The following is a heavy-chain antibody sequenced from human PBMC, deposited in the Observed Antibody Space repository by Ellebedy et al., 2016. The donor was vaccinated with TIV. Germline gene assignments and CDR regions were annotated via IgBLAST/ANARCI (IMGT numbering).Heavy chain of an antibody. J-gene: IGHJ3*02. V-gene: IGHV3-9*01. CDR3: AKPETRDYNWNYVGLDDAFDS. CDR1: GFTFDDYA. Sequence: SLKISXAASGFTFDDYAMPWVRQAPGKGLEWVSGISWNSGSIGYADSVKGRFTISRDNAKNSLYLQMNSLRAEDTALYYCAKPETRDYNWNYVGLDDAFDSWGQGTMVTVSS. D-gene: IGHD1-7*01. CDR2: ISWNSGSI.